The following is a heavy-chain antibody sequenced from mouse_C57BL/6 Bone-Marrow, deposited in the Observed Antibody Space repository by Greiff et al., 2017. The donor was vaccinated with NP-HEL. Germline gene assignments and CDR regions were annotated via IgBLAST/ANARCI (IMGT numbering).Heavy chain of an antibody. CDR2: IYPGDGDT. D-gene: IGHD1-1*01. CDR1: GYAFSSSW. V-gene: IGHV1-82*01. CDR3: ASFYYYGSTPY. Sequence: VQGVESGPELVKPGASVKISCKASGYAFSSSWMNWVKQRPGKGLEWIGRIYPGDGDTNYNGKFKGKATLTADKSSSTAYMQLSSLTSEDSAVYCCASFYYYGSTPYWGQGTTLTVSS. J-gene: IGHJ2*01.